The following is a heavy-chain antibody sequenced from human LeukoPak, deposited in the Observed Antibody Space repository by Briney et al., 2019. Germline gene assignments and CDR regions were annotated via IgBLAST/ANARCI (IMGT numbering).Heavy chain of an antibody. D-gene: IGHD3-16*02. J-gene: IGHJ4*02. CDR3: VMLNYAYVSESDRSSYFVY. Sequence: PSGTLSLTSAVYGGSFSGYYWNWIRPPPGKGLEWIGEINHSGSTNYNPSLKSRVTISIDTSKNQFSLILTSVTAADRAVYYCVMLNYAYVSESDRSSYFVYWGQGTLVTVSS. CDR2: INHSGST. CDR1: GGSFSGYY. V-gene: IGHV4-34*01.